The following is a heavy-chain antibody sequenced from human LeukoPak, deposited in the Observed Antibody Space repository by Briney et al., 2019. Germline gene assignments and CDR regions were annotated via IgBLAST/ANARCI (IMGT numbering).Heavy chain of an antibody. CDR1: GFIFSTYA. CDR3: ARALADGYNYPPFDY. Sequence: GGSLRLSCAASGFIFSTYAMSWVRQAPGKGLEWVSVISGSGGNTYYADSVKGRFTISRDSSKNTLYLQMNSLKAVDTAVYFCARALADGYNYPPFDYWGQGTLVTVSS. D-gene: IGHD5-24*01. CDR2: ISGSGGNT. V-gene: IGHV3-23*01. J-gene: IGHJ4*02.